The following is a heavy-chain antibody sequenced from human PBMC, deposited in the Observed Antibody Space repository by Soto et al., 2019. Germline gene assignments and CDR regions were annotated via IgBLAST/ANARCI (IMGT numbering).Heavy chain of an antibody. CDR2: INHSGST. CDR3: ARGPGLYYDILTGYSARKADP. Sequence: SETLSLTCAVYGGSFSGYYWSWIRQPPGKGLEWIEEINHSGSTNYNPSLKSRVTISVDTSKNQFSLKLSSVTAADTVVYYCARGPGLYYDILTGYSARKADPWGQGTLVTVSS. CDR1: GGSFSGYY. V-gene: IGHV4-34*01. J-gene: IGHJ5*02. D-gene: IGHD3-9*01.